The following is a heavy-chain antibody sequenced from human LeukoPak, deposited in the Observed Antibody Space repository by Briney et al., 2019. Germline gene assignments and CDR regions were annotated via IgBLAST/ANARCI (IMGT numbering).Heavy chain of an antibody. CDR3: AKDQSLVGAHPFDY. CDR1: GFTFRTYG. V-gene: IGHV3-30*18. CDR2: ISYDGSIE. D-gene: IGHD1-26*01. J-gene: IGHJ4*02. Sequence: GGSLRLSCAASGFTFRTYGMNWVRQAPGKGLEWVAVISYDGSIEFYADSVRGRFTISRDNSKNTLYLQMNSLRAEDTAVYYCAKDQSLVGAHPFDYWGQGTLVTVSS.